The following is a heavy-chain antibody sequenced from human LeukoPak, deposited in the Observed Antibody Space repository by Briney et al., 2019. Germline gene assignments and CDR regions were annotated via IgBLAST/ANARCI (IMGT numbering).Heavy chain of an antibody. J-gene: IGHJ4*02. V-gene: IGHV4-59*01. CDR2: IYYSGST. D-gene: IGHD6-13*01. CDR1: GGSISSYY. CDR3: ARYGYSSSWYYFDY. Sequence: SETLSLTCTVSGGSISSYYWSWIRQPPGKGLEWIGYIYYSGSTNYNPSLKSRVTISVDTSKNQFPLKLSSVTAADTAVYYCARYGYSSSWYYFDYWGQGTLVTVSS.